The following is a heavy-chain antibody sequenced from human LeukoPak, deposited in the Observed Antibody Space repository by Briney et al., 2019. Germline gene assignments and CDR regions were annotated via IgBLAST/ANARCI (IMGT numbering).Heavy chain of an antibody. D-gene: IGHD6-13*01. V-gene: IGHV2-70*01. CDR2: IDWDDDK. J-gene: IGHJ4*02. CDR1: GFSLSTSGMC. Sequence: SGPALVKPTQTLTLTCTFSGFSLSTSGMCVSWIRQPPGKALEWLVLIDWDDDKYYSTSLKTRLTISKDTSKNQVVLTMTNMDPVDTATYCCARIRAAAGQYYFDYWGQGTLVTVSS. CDR3: ARIRAAAGQYYFDY.